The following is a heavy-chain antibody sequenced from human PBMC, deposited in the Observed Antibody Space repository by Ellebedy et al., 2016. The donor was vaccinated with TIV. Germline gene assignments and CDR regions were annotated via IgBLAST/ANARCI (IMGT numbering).Heavy chain of an antibody. CDR1: GVSVSSHG. J-gene: IGHJ4*02. V-gene: IGHV3-72*01. CDR3: IRGLSSGYKQAGDY. Sequence: LSLTCEASGVSVSSHGMHWVRQAPGKGLEWVGRTRNKANSDTTEYAASVKGRFTISRDDSKNSLYLQMNSLKTEDTAVYYCIRGLSSGYKQAGDYWGQGILVTVSS. CDR2: TRNKANSDTT. D-gene: IGHD5-12*01.